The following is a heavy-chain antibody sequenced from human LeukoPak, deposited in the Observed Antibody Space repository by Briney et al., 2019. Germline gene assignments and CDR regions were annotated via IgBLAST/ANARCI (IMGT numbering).Heavy chain of an antibody. CDR2: IYYSGST. Sequence: SETLCLTCTVSGGSISSYYWSWIRQPPGKGLEWIGYIYYSGSTNYNPSLKSRVTISVDTSKNQFSLKLSSVTAADTAVYYCARGDPRGRIAAAGTREFDIWGQGTMVTVSS. CDR3: ARGDPRGRIAAAGTREFDI. J-gene: IGHJ3*02. CDR1: GGSISSYY. V-gene: IGHV4-59*01. D-gene: IGHD6-13*01.